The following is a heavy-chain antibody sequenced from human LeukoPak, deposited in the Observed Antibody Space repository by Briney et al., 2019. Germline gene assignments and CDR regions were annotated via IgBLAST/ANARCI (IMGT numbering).Heavy chain of an antibody. V-gene: IGHV4-59*01. CDR1: GGSISIYY. Sequence: PSETLSLTCTVSGGSISIYYWSWIRQPPGKGLEWIGYIYHSGSVNYNPSLKSRVTISVDTSKNQFSLKLSSVTAADTAVYYCARDLAPTGYYRKPHWYFDLWGRGTLVTVSS. CDR3: ARDLAPTGYYRKPHWYFDL. D-gene: IGHD3-9*01. CDR2: IYHSGSV. J-gene: IGHJ2*01.